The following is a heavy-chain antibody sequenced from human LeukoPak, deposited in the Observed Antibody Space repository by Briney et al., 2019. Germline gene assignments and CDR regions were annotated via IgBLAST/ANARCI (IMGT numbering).Heavy chain of an antibody. D-gene: IGHD6-19*01. CDR2: ISWNSGSI. CDR1: GFTFDDYA. Sequence: GGSLRLSCAASGFTFDDYAMHWVRQAPGKGLEWVSGISWNSGSIGYADSVKGRFTISRDNAKNSLYLQMNSLRAEDTALYYCAKGSLKRKQWLADDAFDIWGQGTMVTVSS. V-gene: IGHV3-9*01. J-gene: IGHJ3*02. CDR3: AKGSLKRKQWLADDAFDI.